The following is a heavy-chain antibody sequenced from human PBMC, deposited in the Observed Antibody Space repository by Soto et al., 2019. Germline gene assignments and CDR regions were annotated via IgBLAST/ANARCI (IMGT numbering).Heavy chain of an antibody. D-gene: IGHD1-26*01. CDR2: INHSGGT. Sequence: QVQLQQWGAGLLKPSETLSLTCAVYGGSFSGYYWSWIRQPPVKGLEWIGEINHSGGTNYNPSLKSRVTISVDTSKNQFSLKLSSVTAADTAVFYCPRLRWEQPWVFDYWGQGTLVTVSS. CDR3: PRLRWEQPWVFDY. J-gene: IGHJ4*02. V-gene: IGHV4-34*02. CDR1: GGSFSGYY.